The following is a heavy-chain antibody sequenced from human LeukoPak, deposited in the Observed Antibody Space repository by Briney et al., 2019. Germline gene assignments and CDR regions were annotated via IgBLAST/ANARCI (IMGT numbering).Heavy chain of an antibody. CDR1: GYTVTSYN. Sequence: ASVKVSCKAAGYTVTSYNVNWVRQATGQGREVVGWVNPNRGDTVYAQKFRGRVTMTRETSISTDYMELSSLRSEDTAVYYCARAVGAPRHFDYWGQGTLVTVSS. CDR2: VNPNRGDT. CDR3: ARAVGAPRHFDY. J-gene: IGHJ4*02. D-gene: IGHD1-26*01. V-gene: IGHV1-8*01.